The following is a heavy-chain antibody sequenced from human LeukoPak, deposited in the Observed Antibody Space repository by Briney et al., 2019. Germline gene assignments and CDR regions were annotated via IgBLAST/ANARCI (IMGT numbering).Heavy chain of an antibody. V-gene: IGHV4-59*01. CDR2: IYYSGST. CDR3: AREAPELGIRGDY. J-gene: IGHJ4*02. Sequence: PSETLSLTCTVSGGSISSYYWSWIRQPPGKGLEWIGYIYYSGSTNYNPSLKSRVTISVDTSKNQFSLKLSSVTAADTAVYYCAREAPELGIRGDYWGQGTLVTVSS. D-gene: IGHD7-27*01. CDR1: GGSISSYY.